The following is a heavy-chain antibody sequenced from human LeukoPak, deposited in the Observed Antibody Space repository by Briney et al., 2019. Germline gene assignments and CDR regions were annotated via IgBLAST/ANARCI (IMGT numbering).Heavy chain of an antibody. D-gene: IGHD2-8*01. V-gene: IGHV3-30*04. CDR2: ISYDGSNK. Sequence: GGSLRLSCAASGFTFSSYSMRWVRQAQGKGLEWVAVISYDGSNKYYADSVKGRFTISRDNSKNTLYLQMNSLRAEDTAVYYCAKGTLGSCNGATCYPLDYWGQGTLVTVSS. CDR3: AKGTLGSCNGATCYPLDY. CDR1: GFTFSSYS. J-gene: IGHJ4*02.